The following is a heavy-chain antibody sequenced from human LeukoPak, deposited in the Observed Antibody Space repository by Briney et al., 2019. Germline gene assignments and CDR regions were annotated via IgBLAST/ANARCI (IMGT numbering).Heavy chain of an antibody. CDR3: VRGGSGSGYLYYFDS. CDR2: ITSNSGGT. Sequence: ASVKVSCKASGYSFSDYSMHWVRQAPGQGLEWMGRITSNSGGTSFAQKFQGRVTMTRDTSINTAYMDLSGLTSDETAVYYCVRGGSGSGYLYYFDSWGQGTLVSVSS. J-gene: IGHJ4*02. V-gene: IGHV1-2*06. CDR1: GYSFSDYS. D-gene: IGHD3-10*01.